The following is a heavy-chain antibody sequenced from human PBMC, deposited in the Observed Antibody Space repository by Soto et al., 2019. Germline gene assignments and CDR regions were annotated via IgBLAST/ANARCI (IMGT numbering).Heavy chain of an antibody. Sequence: GGSLRLSCAASGFTFSSYAMSWVRQAPGKGLEWVSAISGSGGSTYYADSVKGRFTISRDNSKNTLYLQMNSLRAEDTAVYYCAKGYCSSTSCSTGYFQRWGQGTLVTVSS. V-gene: IGHV3-23*01. J-gene: IGHJ1*01. CDR1: GFTFSSYA. D-gene: IGHD2-2*01. CDR2: ISGSGGST. CDR3: AKGYCSSTSCSTGYFQR.